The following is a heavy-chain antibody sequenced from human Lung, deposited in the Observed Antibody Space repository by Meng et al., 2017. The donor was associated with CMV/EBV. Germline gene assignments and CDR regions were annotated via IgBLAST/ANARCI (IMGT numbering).Heavy chain of an antibody. V-gene: IGHV1-2*02. CDR2: INPNTDGT. CDR3: ARDRSLSRLGRSDAFDF. J-gene: IGHJ3*01. CDR1: GYTFTLFD. D-gene: IGHD7-27*01. Sequence: ASVXVSXXASGYTFTLFDIHWVRQAPGQGLEWLGWINPNTDGTNYAQRFQGRVAMTCDTSITTAYMELSSLTSDDTAIYYCARDRSLSRLGRSDAFDFWGQGXRVTVSS.